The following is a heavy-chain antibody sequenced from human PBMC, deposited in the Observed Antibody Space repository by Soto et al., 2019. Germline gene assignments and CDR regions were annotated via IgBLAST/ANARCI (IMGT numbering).Heavy chain of an antibody. CDR1: GYTFTSYD. D-gene: IGHD5-12*01. J-gene: IGHJ6*03. Sequence: NPRASVKVSCKASGYTFTSYDINWVRQATGQGLEWMGWMNPNSGNTGYAQKFQGRVTMTRNTSISTAYMELSSLRSEDTAVYYCARGRGYDNLYYYYYMDVWGKGTTVTVSS. CDR2: MNPNSGNT. CDR3: ARGRGYDNLYYYYYMDV. V-gene: IGHV1-8*01.